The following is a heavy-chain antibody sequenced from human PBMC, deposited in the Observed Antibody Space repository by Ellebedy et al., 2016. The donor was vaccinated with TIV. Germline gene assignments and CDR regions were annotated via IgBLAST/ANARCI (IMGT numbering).Heavy chain of an antibody. V-gene: IGHV1-46*04. D-gene: IGHD1-26*01. CDR2: INPSGGST. Sequence: AASVKVSCKASGYTFTSYYMHWVRHAPGQGLEWMGIINPSGGSTSYAQKLQGRVTMTRDTSTSTVYMELSSLRSEDTAVYYCARDRGGVGATNGFDYWGQGTLVTVSS. CDR1: GYTFTSYY. J-gene: IGHJ4*02. CDR3: ARDRGGVGATNGFDY.